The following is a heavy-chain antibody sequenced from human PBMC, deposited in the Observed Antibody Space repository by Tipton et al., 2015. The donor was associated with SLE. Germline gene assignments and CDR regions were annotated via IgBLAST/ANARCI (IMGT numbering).Heavy chain of an antibody. V-gene: IGHV4-59*01. CDR3: ARASGGLAHSGPYPWWFDP. Sequence: LRLSCTVSGGSISSYYWSWIRQPPGKGLEWIGYTYYSGSTNYNPSLKSRVTISVDTSKNQFSLKLSSVTAADTAVYYCARASGGLAHSGPYPWWFDPWGQGTLVTVSS. D-gene: IGHD5-12*01. CDR1: GGSISSYY. J-gene: IGHJ5*02. CDR2: TYYSGST.